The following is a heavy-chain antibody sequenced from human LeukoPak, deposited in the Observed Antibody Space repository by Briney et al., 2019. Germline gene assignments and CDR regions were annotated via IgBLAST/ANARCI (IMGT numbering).Heavy chain of an antibody. D-gene: IGHD2-21*02. CDR1: GYMFTRYY. CDR3: ARVAYCGGDCYWPPFDY. CDR2: INPSGDST. Sequence: GASVKVSCKASGYMFTRYYLHWVRQAPGQGLEWMGMINPSGDSTSYAQKFQSRVTVTRDTSTSTVYMELSSLRSEDTAVYYCARVAYCGGDCYWPPFDYWGQGTLVTVSS. J-gene: IGHJ4*02. V-gene: IGHV1-46*01.